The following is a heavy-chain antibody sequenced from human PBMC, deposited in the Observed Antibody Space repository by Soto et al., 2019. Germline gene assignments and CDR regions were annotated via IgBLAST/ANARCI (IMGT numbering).Heavy chain of an antibody. J-gene: IGHJ6*03. D-gene: IGHD2-15*01. CDR1: GGSFSGYY. CDR2: INHSGST. CDR3: ARVDIVVVVAATSYYYYMDV. V-gene: IGHV4-34*01. Sequence: QVQLQQWGAGLLKPSETLSLTCAVYGGSFSGYYWSWIRQPPGKGLEWIGEINHSGSTNYNPSLKSRVTISVDTSKNQFSLKLSSVTAAETAVYYCARVDIVVVVAATSYYYYMDVWGKGTTVTVSS.